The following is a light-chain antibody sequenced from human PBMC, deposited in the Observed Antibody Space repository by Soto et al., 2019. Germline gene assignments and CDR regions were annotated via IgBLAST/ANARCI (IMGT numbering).Light chain of an antibody. CDR2: DTS. CDR3: QQYNNWPPLT. Sequence: ERVMTQSPATLSVSPGERVTLSCRASESVDSHLAWYQQKAGQAPRLLIYDTSIRATGVSVRFSGSGSGTEFTLTISSLQSEDFAVYSCQQYNNWPPLTFGGGTKVEIK. CDR1: ESVDSH. V-gene: IGKV3-15*01. J-gene: IGKJ4*01.